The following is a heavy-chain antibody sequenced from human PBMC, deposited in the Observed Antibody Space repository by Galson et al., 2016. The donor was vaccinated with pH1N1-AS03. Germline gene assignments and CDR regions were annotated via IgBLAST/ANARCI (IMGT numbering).Heavy chain of an antibody. CDR3: STEREVVVFNHDGLDV. V-gene: IGHV1-69*13. J-gene: IGHJ3*01. Sequence: SVKVSCKASGGTLRNYAFTWVRQAPGQGLEWMGGIIPLFGTANYAQNFQGKITITADESTNTVHLDLSSLRSEDKAIYYCSTEREVVVFNHDGLDVWGRGTMVTVSS. D-gene: IGHD3-22*01. CDR2: IIPLFGTA. CDR1: GGTLRNYA.